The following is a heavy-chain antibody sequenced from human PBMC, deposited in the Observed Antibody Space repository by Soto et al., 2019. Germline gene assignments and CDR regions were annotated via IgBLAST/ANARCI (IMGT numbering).Heavy chain of an antibody. CDR2: ISNDGSTQ. CDR1: GFTFSTYA. CDR3: ARGPLRIMGPDPYLDY. Sequence: QVQLVQSGGGVVQPGTSLRLSCAASGFTFSTYAFHWVRQAPGKWLEWVSIISNDGSTQFQSESVKGRFTISRDNSRNTLYLQMNALRPEDTAVYYWARGPLRIMGPDPYLDYWGQGTLGTVSS. V-gene: IGHV3-30*03. D-gene: IGHD3-16*01. J-gene: IGHJ4*02.